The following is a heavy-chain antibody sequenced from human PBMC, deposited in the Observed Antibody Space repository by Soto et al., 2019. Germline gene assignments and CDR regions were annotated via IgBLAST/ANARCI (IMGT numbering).Heavy chain of an antibody. J-gene: IGHJ4*02. CDR3: VRHAPPDDY. CDR2: ISSSSNTI. Sequence: GGSLRLSCAASGFTFSSYSMNWVRQAPGKGLEWASYISSSSNTIYYADSVKGRFTISRDNAKNSLYLQMNSLRAEDTGVYYCVRHAPPDDYWGQGTLVTVYS. D-gene: IGHD2-2*01. V-gene: IGHV3-48*01. CDR1: GFTFSSYS.